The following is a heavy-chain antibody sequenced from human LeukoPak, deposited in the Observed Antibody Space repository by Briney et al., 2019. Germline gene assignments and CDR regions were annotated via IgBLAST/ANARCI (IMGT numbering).Heavy chain of an antibody. CDR2: IYCSGST. Sequence: SQTLSLTCTVSGGSISSGGYYWSWIRQHPGKGLEWIGYIYCSGSTNYNPSLKSRVTVSVDTSKNQFSLKLSSVTAADTAVYYCARALAAAGTDQDFDYWGQGTLVTVSS. J-gene: IGHJ4*02. CDR1: GGSISSGGYY. V-gene: IGHV4-61*08. D-gene: IGHD6-13*01. CDR3: ARALAAAGTDQDFDY.